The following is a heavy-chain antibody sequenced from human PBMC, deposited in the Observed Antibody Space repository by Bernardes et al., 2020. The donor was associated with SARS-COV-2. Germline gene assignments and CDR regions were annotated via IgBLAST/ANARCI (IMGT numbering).Heavy chain of an antibody. CDR2: ISAYNGNT. J-gene: IGHJ4*02. V-gene: IGHV1-18*04. Sequence: ASVKVSCKASGYTFTTSGISWVRQAPGQELEWLGWISAYNGNTNYAQKLQGRVSMTTDRSTSTAYMEVRSLRSDDTAVYYCARDGDIAVAGVFDFWGQGTLVIVSS. CDR1: GYTFTTSG. D-gene: IGHD6-13*01. CDR3: ARDGDIAVAGVFDF.